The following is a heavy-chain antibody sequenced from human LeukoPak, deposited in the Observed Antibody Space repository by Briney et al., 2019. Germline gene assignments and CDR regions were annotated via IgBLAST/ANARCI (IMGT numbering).Heavy chain of an antibody. CDR1: GYTFTGYY. D-gene: IGHD2-2*01. Sequence: ASVKVSCKASGYTFTGYYLHWVRQAPGQGLEWMGWINPNTGGTKYAQKFQGRVTMTRDTSISTAYMEVTRLTSDDTAVYYCARALVPAAQRLRFWGQGTLVTVSS. CDR2: INPNTGGT. CDR3: ARALVPAAQRLRF. J-gene: IGHJ4*02. V-gene: IGHV1-2*02.